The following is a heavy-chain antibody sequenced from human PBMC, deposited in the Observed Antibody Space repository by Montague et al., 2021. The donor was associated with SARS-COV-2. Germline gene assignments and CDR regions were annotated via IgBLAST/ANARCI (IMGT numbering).Heavy chain of an antibody. Sequence: SLSLSCSASGFPFSTYAMSWVRRAPGKGLEWVSAISGSGDKTYYADSVKGRFTISRDNSKNTVSLQMNSLRVEDTAVYYCAKDLFCSGGDCYFYGMDLWGQGTTVTVSS. CDR3: AKDLFCSGGDCYFYGMDL. CDR2: ISGSGDKT. D-gene: IGHD2-15*01. J-gene: IGHJ6*02. V-gene: IGHV3-23*01. CDR1: GFPFSTYA.